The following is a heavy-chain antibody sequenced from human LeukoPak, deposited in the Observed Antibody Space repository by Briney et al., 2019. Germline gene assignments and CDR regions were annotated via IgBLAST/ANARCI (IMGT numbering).Heavy chain of an antibody. CDR3: ASTNWSFDY. V-gene: IGHV4-34*01. CDR2: INHSGST. Sequence: SETLSLTCAVYGGSFSGYYWSWIRQPPGKGLEWIGEINHSGSTNYNPSLKSRVTISVDTSKNQFSLKLSSVTAADTAVYYCASTNWSFDYWGQGTLVTVSS. D-gene: IGHD1-20*01. J-gene: IGHJ4*02. CDR1: GGSFSGYY.